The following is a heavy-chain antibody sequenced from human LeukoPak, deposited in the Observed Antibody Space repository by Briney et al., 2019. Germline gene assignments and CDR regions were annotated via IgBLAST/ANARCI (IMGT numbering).Heavy chain of an antibody. Sequence: SETLSLTCTVSGGSISSYYWSWIRQPPGKGLEWIGYIHYSGSTNYNPSLKSRVTISVDTSKNQFSLKLSSVTAADTAVYYCARKDDFWSGYSRWGQGTLVTVSS. D-gene: IGHD3-3*01. CDR2: IHYSGST. J-gene: IGHJ4*02. V-gene: IGHV4-59*01. CDR3: ARKDDFWSGYSR. CDR1: GGSISSYY.